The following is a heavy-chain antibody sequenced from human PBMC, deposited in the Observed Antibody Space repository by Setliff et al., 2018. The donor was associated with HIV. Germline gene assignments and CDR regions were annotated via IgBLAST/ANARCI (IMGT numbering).Heavy chain of an antibody. CDR3: VRGAMVVTRHFEY. Sequence: WGSLRLSCAPSGFTFSSYSMIWVRQAPGKGLEWVSAISSSSSRIFYADSVKGRFTISRDNRKNSLYLQMNSLRAEDTAVYYCVRGAMVVTRHFEYWGQGTLVTVSS. CDR2: ISSSSSRI. J-gene: IGHJ4*02. CDR1: GFTFSSYS. V-gene: IGHV3-21*01. D-gene: IGHD5-18*01.